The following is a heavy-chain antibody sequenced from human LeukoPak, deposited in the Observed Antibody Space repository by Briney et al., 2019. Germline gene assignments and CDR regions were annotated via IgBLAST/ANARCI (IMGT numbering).Heavy chain of an antibody. CDR2: IYYSGST. Sequence: SETLSLTCTVSGGSISSYYWSWIRQPPGKGLEWIGYIYYSGSTNYNPSLKSRVTISVDTSKNQFSLKLSSVTAADTAVYYCARDLSGWAYFDYWAREPWSPSPQ. D-gene: IGHD6-19*01. J-gene: IGHJ4*02. CDR3: ARDLSGWAYFDY. V-gene: IGHV4-59*01. CDR1: GGSISSYY.